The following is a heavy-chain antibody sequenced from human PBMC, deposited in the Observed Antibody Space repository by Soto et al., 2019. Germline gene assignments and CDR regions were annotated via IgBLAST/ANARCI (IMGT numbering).Heavy chain of an antibody. CDR1: GYSFTSYW. V-gene: IGHV5-10-1*01. J-gene: IGHJ6*02. D-gene: IGHD3-3*01. Sequence: PGESLKISCKGSGYSFTSYWISWVRQMPGKGLEWMGRIDPSDSYTNYSPSFQGHVTISADKSISTAYLQWSSLKASDTAMYYCARLTYSITIFGVVIIGGMDVWGQGTTVTVSS. CDR3: ARLTYSITIFGVVIIGGMDV. CDR2: IDPSDSYT.